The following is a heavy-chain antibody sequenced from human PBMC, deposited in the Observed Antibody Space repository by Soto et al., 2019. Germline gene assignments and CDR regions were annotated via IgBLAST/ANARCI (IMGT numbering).Heavy chain of an antibody. Sequence: QVQLVESGGGVVQPGRSLRLSCAASGFTFSSYGMHWVRQAPGKGLEWVAVIWYDGSKKYYADSVKGRFTISRDNSKNTLYLQMNSLRAEDTAVYYCASEYCSGGMCYYYGMDVWGQGTTVTVSS. V-gene: IGHV3-33*01. J-gene: IGHJ6*02. CDR2: IWYDGSKK. CDR1: GFTFSSYG. CDR3: ASEYCSGGMCYYYGMDV. D-gene: IGHD2-15*01.